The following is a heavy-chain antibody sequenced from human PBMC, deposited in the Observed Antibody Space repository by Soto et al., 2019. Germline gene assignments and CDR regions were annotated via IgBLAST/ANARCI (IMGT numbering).Heavy chain of an antibody. CDR1: GGSISSGDYY. D-gene: IGHD1-26*01. CDR3: ARDLRERSYLGVFYYYYGMDV. Sequence: SETLSLTCTVSGGSISSGDYYWSWIRQPPGKGLEWIGYIYYSGSTYYNPSLKSRVTISVDTSKNQFSLKLSSVTAADTAVYYCARDLRERSYLGVFYYYYGMDVWGQGTTVTVSS. J-gene: IGHJ6*02. V-gene: IGHV4-30-4*01. CDR2: IYYSGST.